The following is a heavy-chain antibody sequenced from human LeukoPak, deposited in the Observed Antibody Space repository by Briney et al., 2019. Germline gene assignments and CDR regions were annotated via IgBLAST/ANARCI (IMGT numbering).Heavy chain of an antibody. Sequence: SVKVSCKASGGTFSSYAISWVRQAPGQGLEWMGGIILIFGTANYAQKFQGRVTITADKSTSTAYMELSSLRSEDTAVYYCAGGYCSGGSCSLDFWGQGTLVTVSS. CDR2: IILIFGTA. CDR3: AGGYCSGGSCSLDF. J-gene: IGHJ4*02. CDR1: GGTFSSYA. D-gene: IGHD2-15*01. V-gene: IGHV1-69*06.